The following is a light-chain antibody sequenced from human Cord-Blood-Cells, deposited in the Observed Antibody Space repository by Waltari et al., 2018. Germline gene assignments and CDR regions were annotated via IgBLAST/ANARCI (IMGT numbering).Light chain of an antibody. CDR3: QQYYSTPWT. V-gene: IGKV4-1*01. CDR2: WAS. Sequence: IVMTQYPHSLAVSLGERATINSKSSQSVLYSSNNKNYLAWYQQKPGQPPKLLIYWASTRESGVPDRFSGSGSGTDFTLTISSLQAEDVAVYYCQQYYSTPWTFGQGTKVEIK. J-gene: IGKJ1*01. CDR1: QSVLYSSNNKNY.